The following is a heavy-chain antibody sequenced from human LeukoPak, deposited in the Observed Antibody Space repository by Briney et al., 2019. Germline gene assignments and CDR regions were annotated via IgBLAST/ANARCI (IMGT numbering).Heavy chain of an antibody. CDR3: ARATSGYYFDF. V-gene: IGHV4-59*01. Sequence: SETLSLTCTVSGGSIGTYYWNWIRQPPGKGLEWIGYVSYSGSTNYNPSLKSRVTMSVDKSKNQFSLKLSSVTAADTAVYFCARATSGYYFDFWDQGTLVTVSS. D-gene: IGHD3-22*01. CDR1: GGSIGTYY. CDR2: VSYSGST. J-gene: IGHJ4*02.